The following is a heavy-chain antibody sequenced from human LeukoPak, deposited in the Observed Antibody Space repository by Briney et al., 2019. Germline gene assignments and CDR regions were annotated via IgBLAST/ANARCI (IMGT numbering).Heavy chain of an antibody. CDR1: GFTFSSYA. J-gene: IGHJ4*02. V-gene: IGHV3-30*01. D-gene: IGHD6-19*01. CDR2: ISYDGSNK. CDR3: ARDTYYGSGWYNYFDF. Sequence: GRSLRLSCAASGFTFSSYAMPWVRQAPGKGLEWVAVISYDGSNKYYADSVKGRFTISRDNSKNTLYLQMNSLRAEDTAVYYCARDTYYGSGWYNYFDFWGQGTLVTASS.